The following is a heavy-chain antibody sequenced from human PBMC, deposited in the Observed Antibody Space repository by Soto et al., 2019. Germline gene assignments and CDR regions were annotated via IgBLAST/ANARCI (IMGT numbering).Heavy chain of an antibody. CDR1: GYTFTSYA. CDR2: INAGNGNT. J-gene: IGHJ4*02. Sequence: ASVKVSCKASGYTFTSYAMHWVRQAPGQRLEWMGWINAGNGNTKYSQKFQGRVTITRDTSASTAYMELNSLTAEDTAVYYCARDRSPGSIRGVIRQTDFDRWGQGTLVTVSS. D-gene: IGHD3-10*01. V-gene: IGHV1-3*01. CDR3: ARDRSPGSIRGVIRQTDFDR.